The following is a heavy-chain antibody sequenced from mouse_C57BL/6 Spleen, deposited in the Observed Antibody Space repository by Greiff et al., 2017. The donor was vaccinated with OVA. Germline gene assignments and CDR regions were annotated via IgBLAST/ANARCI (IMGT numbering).Heavy chain of an antibody. J-gene: IGHJ2*01. V-gene: IGHV5-9*01. Sequence: EVMLVESGGGLVKPGGSLKLSCAASGFTFSSYTMSWVRQTPEKRREWVATISGGGGNTYYPDSVKGRFTISRDHAKNTLYLQMSSLRSEDTALYYCARQGGLLRDYFDYWGQGTTLTVSS. CDR2: ISGGGGNT. CDR3: ARQGGLLRDYFDY. D-gene: IGHD1-1*01. CDR1: GFTFSSYT.